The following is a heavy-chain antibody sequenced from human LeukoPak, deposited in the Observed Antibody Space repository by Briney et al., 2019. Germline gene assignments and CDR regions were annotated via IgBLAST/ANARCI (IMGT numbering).Heavy chain of an antibody. CDR3: ARGKLCYDS. D-gene: IGHD3-22*01. Sequence: SETLSLTCAVYGGSFSGYYWSWIRQPPGKGLEWIGEINHSGSTNYNPSLKSRVTISVDTSKNQFSLKLSSVTAADTAVYYCARGKLCYDSWGQETLVTVSS. V-gene: IGHV4-34*01. CDR1: GGSFSGYY. J-gene: IGHJ4*02. CDR2: INHSGST.